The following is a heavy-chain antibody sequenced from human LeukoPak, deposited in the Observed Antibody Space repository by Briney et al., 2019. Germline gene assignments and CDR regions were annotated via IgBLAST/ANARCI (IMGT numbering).Heavy chain of an antibody. J-gene: IGHJ3*01. V-gene: IGHV3-23*01. Sequence: GRSLRLSCAASGFTFSSHAMSWVRQAPGKGLEWVSGISGSGGVTYNADSVKGRFSISRDNSKNTVYLQMNSLRVEDTAVYYCTKDPNGDYVGAFDFWGQGTMVTVSS. D-gene: IGHD4-17*01. CDR2: ISGSGGVT. CDR3: TKDPNGDYVGAFDF. CDR1: GFTFSSHA.